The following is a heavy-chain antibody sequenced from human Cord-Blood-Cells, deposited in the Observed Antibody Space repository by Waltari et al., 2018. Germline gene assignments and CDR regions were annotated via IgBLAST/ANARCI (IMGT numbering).Heavy chain of an antibody. CDR3: AREAKGNGDAFDI. D-gene: IGHD1-1*01. Sequence: EVQLVESGGGLVQPGGSLRLSCAASGFTFSSYWMHWVRQAPGKGLVWVSRINRDGSSTSYADSVKGRFTISRYNAKNTLYLQMNSLRAEDTAVYYCAREAKGNGDAFDIWGQGTMVTVSS. CDR1: GFTFSSYW. J-gene: IGHJ3*02. CDR2: INRDGSST. V-gene: IGHV3-74*01.